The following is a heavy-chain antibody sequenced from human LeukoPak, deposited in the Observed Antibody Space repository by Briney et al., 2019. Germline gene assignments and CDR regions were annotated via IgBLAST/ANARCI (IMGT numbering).Heavy chain of an antibody. Sequence: KTGGSLGLSCAASGFTFSDYYMSWIRQAPGKGLEWVSYISSSGSTIYYADSVKGRFTISRDNAKNSLYLQMNSLRAEDTAVYYCARTSSPYYDFWSGYLDLDYWGQGTLVTVSS. D-gene: IGHD3-3*01. J-gene: IGHJ4*02. CDR1: GFTFSDYY. CDR2: ISSSGSTI. CDR3: ARTSSPYYDFWSGYLDLDY. V-gene: IGHV3-11*01.